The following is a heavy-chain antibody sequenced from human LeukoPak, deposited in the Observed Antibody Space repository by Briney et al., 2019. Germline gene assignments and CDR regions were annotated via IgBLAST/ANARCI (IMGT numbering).Heavy chain of an antibody. CDR1: GDSVSGNRAT. J-gene: IGHJ4*02. Sequence: SQTPSLTCAISGDSVSGNRATWNWLRQSPSRGLEWLGRIYYRSKWYSDYAVSVKGRITISPDTSKNQFSLLLNSVTPEDTAVYFCGRAEHDWGSDYWGQGTLVTVSS. D-gene: IGHD3-9*01. CDR2: IYYRSKWYS. CDR3: GRAEHDWGSDY. V-gene: IGHV6-1*01.